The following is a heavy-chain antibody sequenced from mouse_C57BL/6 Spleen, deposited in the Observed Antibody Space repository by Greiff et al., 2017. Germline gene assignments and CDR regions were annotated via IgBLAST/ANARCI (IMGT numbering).Heavy chain of an antibody. D-gene: IGHD2-3*01. CDR1: GYAFSSSW. V-gene: IGHV1-82*01. Sequence: VQLQQSGPELVKPGASVKISCKASGYAFSSSWMNWVKQRPGKGLEWIGRIYPGDGDTNYNGKFKGKATLTADKSSSTAYMQLSSLTSEDSAVYFCARYPVYDGYYPYWGQGTLVTVSA. CDR3: ARYPVYDGYYPY. CDR2: IYPGDGDT. J-gene: IGHJ3*01.